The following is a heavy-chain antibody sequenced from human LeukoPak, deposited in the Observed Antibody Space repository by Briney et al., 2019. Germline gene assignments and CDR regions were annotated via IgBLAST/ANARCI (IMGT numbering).Heavy chain of an antibody. Sequence: ASVKVSCKASGYTFTGYYMHWVRQAPGQGLEWMGWINPNSGGTNYAQKFQGRVTMTRDTSITTAYMELTSLRSDDTAVYYCARDRITMVRGAYYYYYMDVWGKGTTVTVSS. CDR3: ARDRITMVRGAYYYYYMDV. J-gene: IGHJ6*03. V-gene: IGHV1-2*02. D-gene: IGHD3-10*01. CDR1: GYTFTGYY. CDR2: INPNSGGT.